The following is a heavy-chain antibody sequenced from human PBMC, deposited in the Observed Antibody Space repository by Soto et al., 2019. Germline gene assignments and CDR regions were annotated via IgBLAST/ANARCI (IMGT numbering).Heavy chain of an antibody. CDR1: GYTFSSYG. D-gene: IGHD6-19*01. V-gene: IGHV1-18*01. CDR2: ISAYNGNT. Sequence: ASVKVSCKASGYTFSSYGITWMRQAPGQGLEWMGWISAYNGNTNSAQKVQGRLTMTTDTFTSTAYMELRSLRSDDTAVYYCARGPAVAGTSLSDYWGQGTLVTVSS. CDR3: ARGPAVAGTSLSDY. J-gene: IGHJ4*02.